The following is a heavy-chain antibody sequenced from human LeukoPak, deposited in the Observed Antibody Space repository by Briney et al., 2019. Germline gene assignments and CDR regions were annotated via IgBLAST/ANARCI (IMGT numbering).Heavy chain of an antibody. J-gene: IGHJ3*02. V-gene: IGHV4-34*01. CDR2: INHSGST. CDR3: ARRRDSSGYYYGSHAFDI. Sequence: SETLSLTWAVYGGSFSGYYWSWFRQPPGKGLEWIGEINHSGSTNYNPSLKSRVTISVDTSKNQFSLKLSSVTAADTAVYYCARRRDSSGYYYGSHAFDIWGQGTMVTVSS. CDR1: GGSFSGYY. D-gene: IGHD3-22*01.